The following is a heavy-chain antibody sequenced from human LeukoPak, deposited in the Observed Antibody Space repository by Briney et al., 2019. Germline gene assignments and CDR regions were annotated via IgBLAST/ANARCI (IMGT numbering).Heavy chain of an antibody. CDR3: AKDGPYGSGSYYKNFYYGMDV. Sequence: GGSLRLSCAASGFTFSSYAMSWVRQAPGKGLERVSAISGSGGSTYYADSVKGRFTISRDNSKNTLYLQMNSLRAEDTAVYYCAKDGPYGSGSYYKNFYYGMDVWGQGTTVTVSS. CDR1: GFTFSSYA. D-gene: IGHD3-10*01. J-gene: IGHJ6*02. CDR2: ISGSGGST. V-gene: IGHV3-23*01.